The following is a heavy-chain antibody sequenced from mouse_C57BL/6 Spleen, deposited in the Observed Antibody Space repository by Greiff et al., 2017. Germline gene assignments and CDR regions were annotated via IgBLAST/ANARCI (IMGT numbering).Heavy chain of an antibody. V-gene: IGHV5-9*01. Sequence: DVMLVESGGGLVKPGGSLKLSCAASGFTFSSYTMSWVRQTPEKRLEWVATISGGGGNTYYPDSVKGRFTISRDNAKNTLYLQMSSLRSEDTALYYCARHGDYDGNFDYWGQGTTLTVSS. CDR2: ISGGGGNT. J-gene: IGHJ2*01. D-gene: IGHD2-4*01. CDR3: ARHGDYDGNFDY. CDR1: GFTFSSYT.